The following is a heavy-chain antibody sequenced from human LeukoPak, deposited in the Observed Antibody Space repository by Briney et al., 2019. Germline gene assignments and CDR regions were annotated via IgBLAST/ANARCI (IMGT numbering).Heavy chain of an antibody. CDR2: IYYNGDT. CDR3: AREAYSYGSRYYYYYMDV. D-gene: IGHD5-18*01. CDR1: GGSISNYY. Sequence: SATLSLTCTVSGGSISNYYWSWIRQPPGKGLEWLGYIYYNGDTSYNPSLKSRVTISVDTSKNQFSLKLSSVTAADTAVYYCAREAYSYGSRYYYYYMDVWGRGTTVTVSS. V-gene: IGHV4-59*01. J-gene: IGHJ6*03.